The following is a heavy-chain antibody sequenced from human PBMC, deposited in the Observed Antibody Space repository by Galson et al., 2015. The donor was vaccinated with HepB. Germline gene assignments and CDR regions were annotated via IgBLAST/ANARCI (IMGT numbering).Heavy chain of an antibody. D-gene: IGHD1-26*01. CDR1: GFTFRDNA. V-gene: IGHV3-9*01. CDR2: IYWNSARI. CDR3: IRESSPGGADA. J-gene: IGHJ6*02. Sequence: SLRLSCAVSGFTFRDNAMHWVRQAPGKGLDWVSGIYWNSARIDYADSVKGRFTISRDNAKNSLYLQMNSLRPDDTAVYYCIRESSPGGADAWGRGTTVTVSS.